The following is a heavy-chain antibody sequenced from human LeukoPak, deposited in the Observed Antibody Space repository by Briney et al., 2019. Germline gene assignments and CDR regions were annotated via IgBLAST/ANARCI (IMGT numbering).Heavy chain of an antibody. V-gene: IGHV3-21*01. J-gene: IGHJ3*02. Sequence: GGSLRLSCAASGFTFSNYSMHWVRQAPGKGLEWVSSISSSSSYIYYGDSVKGRFTISRDNAKNSLYLQMNSLRVEDTAIYYCARPDPFKSGWFGAFDIWGQGAMVTVAS. CDR2: ISSSSSYI. CDR3: ARPDPFKSGWFGAFDI. CDR1: GFTFSNYS. D-gene: IGHD3-10*01.